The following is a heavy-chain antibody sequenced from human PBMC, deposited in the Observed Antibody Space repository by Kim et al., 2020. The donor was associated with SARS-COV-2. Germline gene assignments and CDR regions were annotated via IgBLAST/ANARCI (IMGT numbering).Heavy chain of an antibody. Sequence: GGSLRLSCAVSGFTFSSHGMHWVRQAPGKGLEWVAVISYDGKNKYYGEAVKGRFTISRDNSKNTLDLQIHSLRVEDTAVHYCAKEDAVAVAGGFDCWGQGTLVTVS. CDR2: ISYDGKNK. V-gene: IGHV3-30*18. CDR1: GFTFSSHG. J-gene: IGHJ4*02. D-gene: IGHD6-19*01. CDR3: AKEDAVAVAGGFDC.